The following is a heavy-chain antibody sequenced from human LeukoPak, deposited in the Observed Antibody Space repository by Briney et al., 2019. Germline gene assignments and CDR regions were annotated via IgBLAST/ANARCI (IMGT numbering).Heavy chain of an antibody. CDR1: GFTFSSYW. V-gene: IGHV3-74*01. D-gene: IGHD6-13*01. CDR3: ARVGTGPPHSSHYGMDV. Sequence: PGGSLRLSCAASGFTFSSYWMHWVRQAPGKGLVWVSRIYSDGSSTSYADSVKGRFTISRDNAKNTLYLQMNSLRAEDTAVYYCARVGTGPPHSSHYGMDVWGQGTTVTVSS. J-gene: IGHJ6*02. CDR2: IYSDGSST.